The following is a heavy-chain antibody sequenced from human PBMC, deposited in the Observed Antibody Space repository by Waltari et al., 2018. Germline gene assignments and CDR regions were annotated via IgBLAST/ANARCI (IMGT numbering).Heavy chain of an antibody. D-gene: IGHD6-13*01. J-gene: IGHJ6*02. CDR2: SIPSLGIA. Sequence: QVQLVQSGAEVKKPGSSVKVSCKSSGGTFSSYTISWVRQAPGQGMGWKGRSIPSLGIAKYEQKYQGRVRSTADKSTSTDDMELSRLRAEDTAVYYCARGDSSSWYYYYGMDVWGQGTTVTVSS. CDR3: ARGDSSSWYYYYGMDV. CDR1: GGTFSSYT. V-gene: IGHV1-69*02.